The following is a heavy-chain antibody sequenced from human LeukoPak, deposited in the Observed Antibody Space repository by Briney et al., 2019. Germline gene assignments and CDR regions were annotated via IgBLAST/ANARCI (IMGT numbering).Heavy chain of an antibody. CDR1: GGSISSYY. CDR2: IYYSGST. D-gene: IGHD5-12*01. CDR3: ARETNDSGYDSSSGSYFAY. Sequence: SETLSLTCTVSGGSISSYYWSWIRQPPGKGLEWIGYIYYSGSTNYNPSLKSRVTISVDTSKNQFSLKLSSVTAADTAVYYCARETNDSGYDSSSGSYFAYWGQGTLVTVSS. V-gene: IGHV4-59*01. J-gene: IGHJ4*02.